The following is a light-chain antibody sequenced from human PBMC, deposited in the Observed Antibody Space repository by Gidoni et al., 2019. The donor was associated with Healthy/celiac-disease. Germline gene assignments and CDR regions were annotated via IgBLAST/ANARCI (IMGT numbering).Light chain of an antibody. J-gene: IGKJ1*01. CDR3: QQYNNWPPWT. V-gene: IGKV3-15*01. CDR2: GAS. CDR1: QSGSSN. Sequence: ILMTQSPATLSVSPGERATLSCRASQSGSSNLAWYQQKPGQAPKLLIYGASTRAPGIPARCSGSGSGTEFTLTISSLQSEDFAVYYCQQYNNWPPWTFXQXTKVEIK.